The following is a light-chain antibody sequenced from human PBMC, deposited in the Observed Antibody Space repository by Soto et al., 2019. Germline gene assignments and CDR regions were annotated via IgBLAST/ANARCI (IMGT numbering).Light chain of an antibody. CDR3: QQRSNWPPT. CDR1: QSITTS. J-gene: IGKJ5*01. CDR2: GAS. Sequence: EIVLTQSPGTLSLSPGERATLSCRASQSITTSLAWYQQKPGQAPRLLIYGASTRATNVPARFSGSGSGTDFTLTISSLEPEDFAVYYCQQRSNWPPTFGQGTRLEIK. V-gene: IGKV3-11*01.